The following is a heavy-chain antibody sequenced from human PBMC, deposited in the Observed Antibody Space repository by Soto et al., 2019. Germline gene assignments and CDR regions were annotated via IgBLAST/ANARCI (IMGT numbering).Heavy chain of an antibody. CDR2: IYYSGST. J-gene: IGHJ6*02. V-gene: IGHV4-59*12. CDR3: AREGLTGTIGLYYYYGMDV. D-gene: IGHD1-7*01. CDR1: GGSISSYY. Sequence: QVQLQESGPGLVKPSETLSLTCTVSGGSISSYYWSWIRQPPGKGLEWIGYIYYSGSTHYNPSLNSRVTTSVYTYKNWFSLKLSSVTAADTAVYYCAREGLTGTIGLYYYYGMDVWGQGTTVTVSS.